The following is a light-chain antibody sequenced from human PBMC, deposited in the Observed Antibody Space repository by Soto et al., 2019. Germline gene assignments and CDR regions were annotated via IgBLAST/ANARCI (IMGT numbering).Light chain of an antibody. J-gene: IGLJ2*01. CDR1: SSNIGSNT. V-gene: IGLV1-44*01. Sequence: QSVLTQPPSASGTPGQRVTISCSGSSSNIGSNTVNWYQQLPGTAPKLLIYSNNQRPSGVPDRFSGSKSGTSASLAISGLQSEDEADYYCAAWDDSLNGFVVFGGGPPLTVL. CDR2: SNN. CDR3: AAWDDSLNGFVV.